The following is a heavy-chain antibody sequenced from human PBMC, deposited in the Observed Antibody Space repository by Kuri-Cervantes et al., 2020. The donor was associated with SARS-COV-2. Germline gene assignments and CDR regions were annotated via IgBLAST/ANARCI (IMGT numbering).Heavy chain of an antibody. CDR2: ISYDGSNK. D-gene: IGHD6-19*01. J-gene: IGHJ4*02. CDR3: ARGGSSGWYQLEY. CDR1: GFTFSSYA. V-gene: IGHV3-30*04. Sequence: GGSLRLSCAASGFTFSSYAMHWVRQAPGKGLEWVAVISYDGSNKYYADSVKGRFTISRDNSKNTLYLQMNSLRAEDTAVYYCARGGSSGWYQLEYWGQGTLVTVSS.